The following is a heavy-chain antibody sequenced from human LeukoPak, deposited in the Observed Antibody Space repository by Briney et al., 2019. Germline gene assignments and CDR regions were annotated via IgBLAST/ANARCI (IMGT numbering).Heavy chain of an antibody. CDR1: GFTFSSYA. CDR3: AKTPFRMAAAGKYYFDY. D-gene: IGHD6-13*01. J-gene: IGHJ4*02. CDR2: ISGSGGST. V-gene: IGHV3-23*01. Sequence: PGGSLRLSCAASGFTFSSYAMSWVRQAPGKGLEWVSGISGSGGSTYYADSVKGRFTISRDNSKNTLYLQMNSLRAEDTAVYYCAKTPFRMAAAGKYYFDYWGQGTLVTVSS.